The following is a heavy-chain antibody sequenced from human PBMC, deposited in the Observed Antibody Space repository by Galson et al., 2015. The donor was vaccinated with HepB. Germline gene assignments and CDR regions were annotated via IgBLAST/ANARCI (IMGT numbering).Heavy chain of an antibody. CDR2: ISGSGATT. J-gene: IGHJ5*02. CDR1: GFIFSSYA. V-gene: IGHV3-23*01. Sequence: SLRLSCAASGFIFSSYAMTWVRRAPGKGLEWVSGISGSGATTYYADSVRGRFTTSRDNSKNTLYLQMDSLRAEDTAVYYCAKVPGIAAADNRFDPWGQGTLVTVSS. CDR3: AKVPGIAAADNRFDP. D-gene: IGHD6-13*01.